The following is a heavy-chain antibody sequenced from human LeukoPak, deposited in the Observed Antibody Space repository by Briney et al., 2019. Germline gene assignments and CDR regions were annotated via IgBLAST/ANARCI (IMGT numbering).Heavy chain of an antibody. CDR1: GFTFSSYA. D-gene: IGHD1-26*01. CDR2: ISGSGGST. Sequence: GGSLRLSCAASGFTFSSYAMSWVRQAPGKGLEWVSAISGSGGSTYYADSVKGRFTISRDNSKNTLYLQMNSLGAEDTAVYYCAKVWAGSYFGFYFDYWGQGTLVTVSS. J-gene: IGHJ4*02. CDR3: AKVWAGSYFGFYFDY. V-gene: IGHV3-23*01.